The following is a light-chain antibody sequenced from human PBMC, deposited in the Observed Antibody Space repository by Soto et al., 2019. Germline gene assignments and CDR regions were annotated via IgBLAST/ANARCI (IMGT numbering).Light chain of an antibody. CDR2: AAS. J-gene: IGKJ1*01. CDR1: EDISSY. Sequence: IQLTQSPSSLSASVGDRVTFTCRASEDISSYLVWYQQKPGAAPKLLIYAASALHSGVPSRFSGSGSGTEFTLTISSLQTDDFSTYYCQQYHSYWTFGQGTKVDNK. CDR3: QQYHSYWT. V-gene: IGKV1-9*01.